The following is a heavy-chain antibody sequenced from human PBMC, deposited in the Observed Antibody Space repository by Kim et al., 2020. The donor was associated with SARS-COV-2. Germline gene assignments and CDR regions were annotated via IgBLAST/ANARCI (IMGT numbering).Heavy chain of an antibody. CDR3: ARQYPRAIVVVIGGMDV. J-gene: IGHJ6*02. D-gene: IGHD3-22*01. V-gene: IGHV4-39*01. CDR1: GSSISSSSFY. Sequence: SETLSLTCTVSGSSISSSSFYWGRLRQPPGKGLEWIGSFYYSGNTYYNPSLKSRVTISVDTSKNQFSLNLNSVTAADTAVYYCARQYPRAIVVVIGGMDVWGQGTTVTVSS. CDR2: FYYSGNT.